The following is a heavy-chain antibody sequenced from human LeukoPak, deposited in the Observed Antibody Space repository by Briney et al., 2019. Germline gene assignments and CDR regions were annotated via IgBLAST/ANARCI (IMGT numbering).Heavy chain of an antibody. J-gene: IGHJ4*02. Sequence: GASVKVSCKASGYTFTGYYIHWVRQAPGQGLEWMGWINPNSGGTNYAQKFQGRVTMTRDTSISTAHMELSRLRSDDTAVYYCARIHGVTTSPFDYWGQGTLVTVSS. CDR1: GYTFTGYY. CDR3: ARIHGVTTSPFDY. V-gene: IGHV1-2*02. CDR2: INPNSGGT. D-gene: IGHD4-17*01.